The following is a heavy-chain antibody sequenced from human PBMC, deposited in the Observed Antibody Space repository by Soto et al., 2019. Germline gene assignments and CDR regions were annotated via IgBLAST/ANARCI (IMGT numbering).Heavy chain of an antibody. D-gene: IGHD3-10*01. CDR2: ISGSGGST. Sequence: LRLSCAASGFTFSSYAMSWVRQAPGKGLEWVSAISGSGGSTYYADSVKGRFTISRDNSKNTLYLQMNSLRAEDTAVYYCAKGRKVTMVRGVADVWGQGTTVTVSS. J-gene: IGHJ6*02. CDR3: AKGRKVTMVRGVADV. V-gene: IGHV3-23*01. CDR1: GFTFSSYA.